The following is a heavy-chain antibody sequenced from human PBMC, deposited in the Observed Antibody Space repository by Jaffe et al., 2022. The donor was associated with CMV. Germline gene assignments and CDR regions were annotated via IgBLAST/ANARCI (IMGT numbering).Heavy chain of an antibody. CDR1: GFTFDNYA. V-gene: IGHV3-9*01. D-gene: IGHD3-10*01. Sequence: EVQLVESGGGLVQPGRSLRLSCAASGFTFDNYAMHWVRQVPGKGLAWVSGINWSGSTIGYADSVRGRFTISRDSAKNSLYLQMNSLRAEDTALYYCAKDISSGSGSDRSPNALDIWGQGTLVTVSS. J-gene: IGHJ3*02. CDR3: AKDISSGSGSDRSPNALDI. CDR2: INWSGSTI.